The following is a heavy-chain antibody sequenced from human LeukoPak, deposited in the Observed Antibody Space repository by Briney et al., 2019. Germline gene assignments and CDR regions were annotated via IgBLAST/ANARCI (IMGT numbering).Heavy chain of an antibody. CDR1: GYTFTSYG. Sequence: ASVKVSCKASGYTFTSYGISWVRQAPGQGLEWMGWISAYNGNTNYAQKVQGRVTMATDTSTSTAYMELRSLRSDDTAVYYCARGGLPYGDYAHNFVYWGQGTLVTVSS. V-gene: IGHV1-18*01. J-gene: IGHJ4*02. D-gene: IGHD4-17*01. CDR3: ARGGLPYGDYAHNFVY. CDR2: ISAYNGNT.